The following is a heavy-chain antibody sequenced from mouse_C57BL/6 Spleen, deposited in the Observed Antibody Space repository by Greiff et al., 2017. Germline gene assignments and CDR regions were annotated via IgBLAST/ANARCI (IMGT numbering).Heavy chain of an antibody. V-gene: IGHV1-7*01. CDR3: ARRYVDDYPFVDY. CDR1: GYPFTSYW. D-gene: IGHD2-4*01. J-gene: IGHJ2*01. Sequence: QVQLQQSGAELAKPGASVQLSCKASGYPFTSYWMPWVTQRPGQGLGWIVYINPSIGYTKYNQKFKDKATLAADKSSSTAYMQLSSLTYEDSAVYYCARRYVDDYPFVDYWGQGTTLTVSS. CDR2: INPSIGYT.